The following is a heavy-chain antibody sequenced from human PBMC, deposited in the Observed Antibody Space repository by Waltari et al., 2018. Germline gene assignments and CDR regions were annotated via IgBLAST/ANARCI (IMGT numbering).Heavy chain of an antibody. J-gene: IGHJ6*02. CDR2: INSDGSST. CDR3: ATLRGYQYDMDV. V-gene: IGHV3-74*01. CDR1: GFTFSSYW. D-gene: IGHD6-13*01. Sequence: EVQLVESGGGLVQPGGSLTLSCAASGFTFSSYWMPWVRRAPGKGRVWVSRINSDGSSTSYADSVKGRFTISRDSAKNTLYLQMNSLRVEDTAVYYCATLRGYQYDMDVWGQGTTVTVSS.